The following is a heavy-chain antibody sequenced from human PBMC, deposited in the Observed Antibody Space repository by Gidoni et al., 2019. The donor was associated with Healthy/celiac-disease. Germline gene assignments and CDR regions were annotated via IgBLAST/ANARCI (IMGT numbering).Heavy chain of an antibody. CDR3: ARGKHYYGSGSYLIPPFDY. V-gene: IGHV3-48*03. J-gene: IGHJ4*02. CDR2: ISSSGSTI. D-gene: IGHD3-10*01. Sequence: EVQLVESGGGLVQPGGSLRLSCAASGFTFSSYEMNWVRQAPGKGLEWVSYISSSGSTIYYADSVKGRFTISRDNAKNSLYLQMNSLRAEDTAVYYCARGKHYYGSGSYLIPPFDYWGQGTLVTVSS. CDR1: GFTFSSYE.